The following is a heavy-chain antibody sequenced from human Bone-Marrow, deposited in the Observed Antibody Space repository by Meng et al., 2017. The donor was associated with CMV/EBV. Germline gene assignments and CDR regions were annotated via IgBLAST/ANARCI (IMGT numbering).Heavy chain of an antibody. CDR3: ARDAATVGAHPTDY. CDR1: GFTFRTYT. V-gene: IGHV3-30*04. Sequence: GESLKISCAASGFTFRTYTMHWIRQAPGKGLEWVSVLSQDEVDEYYADSVKGRFTISRDNSKNMLYLQMNNLTAEDTALYYCARDAATVGAHPTDYWGQGTLVTVSS. CDR2: LSQDEVDE. D-gene: IGHD4-23*01. J-gene: IGHJ4*02.